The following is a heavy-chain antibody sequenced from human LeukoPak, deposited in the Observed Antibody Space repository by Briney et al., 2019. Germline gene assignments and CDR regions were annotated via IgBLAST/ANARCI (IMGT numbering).Heavy chain of an antibody. D-gene: IGHD3-9*01. Sequence: GASVKVSCKASGYTFTGYYMNWMRQAPGQGLEWMGWINHNSGDTNYAQKFQGRVTMTEDTSTDTAYMELSSLRSEDTAVYYCATSRLGYFDWLSQRETGFDPWGQGTLVTVSS. V-gene: IGHV1-2*02. CDR3: ATSRLGYFDWLSQRETGFDP. CDR1: GYTFTGYY. J-gene: IGHJ5*02. CDR2: INHNSGDT.